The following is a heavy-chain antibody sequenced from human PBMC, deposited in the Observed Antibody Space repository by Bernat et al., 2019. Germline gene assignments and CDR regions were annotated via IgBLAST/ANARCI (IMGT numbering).Heavy chain of an antibody. CDR3: ARVYRSGWQKYGMDV. J-gene: IGHJ6*02. CDR1: GYTFTSYY. Sequence: QVQLVQSGAEVKKPGASVKVSCKASGYTFTSYYMHWVRQAPGQGLEWMGIINPSGGSTSYAQKFQGRVTMTRDTSTSTVYMELSSLRSEDTAVYYCARVYRSGWQKYGMDVWGQGTTVTVSS. V-gene: IGHV1-46*03. D-gene: IGHD6-19*01. CDR2: INPSGGST.